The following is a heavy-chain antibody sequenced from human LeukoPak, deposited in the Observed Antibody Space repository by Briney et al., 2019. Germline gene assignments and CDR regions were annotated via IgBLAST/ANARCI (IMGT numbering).Heavy chain of an antibody. Sequence: SETLSLTCNVSGDSITSHYWNWIRQPPGKGLEWIGYIYYTGIIKYNPSLTSRVSMSVDTSKNQFFLKMKSVTAADTAVYHCARSVDYFDNTGPHMMFDYWGQGALVTVSS. CDR1: GDSITSHY. V-gene: IGHV4-59*11. CDR2: IYYTGII. CDR3: ARSVDYFDNTGPHMMFDY. D-gene: IGHD3-22*01. J-gene: IGHJ4*02.